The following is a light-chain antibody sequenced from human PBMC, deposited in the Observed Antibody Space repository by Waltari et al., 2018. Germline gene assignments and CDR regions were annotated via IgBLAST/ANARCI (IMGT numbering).Light chain of an antibody. CDR3: SSYTSIIPPFL. V-gene: IGLV2-14*01. CDR1: RSVVGRYSF. CDR2: DVS. J-gene: IGLJ1*01. Sequence: QSDLTPPASVSGSPGPTHTISCTRSRSVVGRYSFDSGYQQHPGNAPKLMIYDVSHRPSGVSNRFSGSKSGNTASLTISGLQPEDEADYYCSSYTSIIPPFLFGTGTKVTVL.